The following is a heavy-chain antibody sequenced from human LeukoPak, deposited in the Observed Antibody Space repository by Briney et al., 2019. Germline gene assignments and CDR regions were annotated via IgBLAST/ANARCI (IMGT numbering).Heavy chain of an antibody. CDR1: GFTFSSYW. V-gene: IGHV3-74*01. J-gene: IGHJ5*02. Sequence: GGSLRLSCAASGFTFSSYWMHWVRQAPGKGLVWVSCISFDGSDATYADSVKGRFTISRDNAKNTLHLQMDSLTVEDTAVYYCAVSNWMDLWGQGTLVTVSS. CDR3: AVSNWMDL. CDR2: ISFDGSDA.